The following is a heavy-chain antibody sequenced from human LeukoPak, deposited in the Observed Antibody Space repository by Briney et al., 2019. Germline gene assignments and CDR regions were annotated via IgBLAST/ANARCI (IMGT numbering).Heavy chain of an antibody. V-gene: IGHV3-7*01. CDR3: AELAADY. D-gene: IGHD6-6*01. CDR1: GFTFDDYD. J-gene: IGHJ4*02. Sequence: GGSLRLSCAASGFTFDDYDMSWVRQAPGKGLEWVANINQDGSEKYCVDSVKGRFTISRDNAENSLYLQMNSLRAEDTAVYYCAELAADYWGQGTLVTVSS. CDR2: INQDGSEK.